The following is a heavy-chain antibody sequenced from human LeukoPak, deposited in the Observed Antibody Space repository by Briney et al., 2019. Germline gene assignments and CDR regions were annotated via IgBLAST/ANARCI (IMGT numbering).Heavy chain of an antibody. CDR3: ARGDYCGSGSRYCEY. CDR1: GGSISSGGYY. J-gene: IGHJ4*02. V-gene: IGHV4-30-2*01. Sequence: SQTLSLTCTVSGGSISSGGYYWNWIRQPPGKGLECIGYFYHNGITYYNPSLKSRVTISVDTSKNHFSLKLSSVTAADTAVYYCARGDYCGSGSRYCEYWGQGTLVTVSS. D-gene: IGHD3-10*01. CDR2: FYHNGIT.